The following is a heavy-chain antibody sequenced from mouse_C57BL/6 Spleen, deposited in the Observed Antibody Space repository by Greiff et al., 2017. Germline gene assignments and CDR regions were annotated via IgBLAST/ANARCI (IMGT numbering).Heavy chain of an antibody. J-gene: IGHJ2*01. CDR1: GYTFTDYE. D-gene: IGHD2-5*01. Sequence: QVQLKQSGAELVRPGASVTLSCKASGYTFTDYEMHWVKQTPVHGLEWIGAIDPETGGTAYNQKFKGKAILTADKSSSTAYMELRSLTSEDSAVYYCTRAYYSNFDYWGQGTTLTVSS. CDR3: TRAYYSNFDY. V-gene: IGHV1-15*01. CDR2: IDPETGGT.